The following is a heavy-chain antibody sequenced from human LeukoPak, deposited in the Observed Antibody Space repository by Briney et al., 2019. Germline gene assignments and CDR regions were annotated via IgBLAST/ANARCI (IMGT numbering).Heavy chain of an antibody. CDR3: ARGNSSSWYPAFDY. CDR1: GGSFSGYY. Sequence: SETLSLTCAVYGGSFSGYYWSWIRQPPGKGLEWIGEINHSGSTNYNPSLKSRVTISVDTSKNQFSLKLSSVTAADTAVYYCARGNSSSWYPAFDYWGQGTLVTVSS. CDR2: INHSGST. J-gene: IGHJ4*02. V-gene: IGHV4-34*01. D-gene: IGHD6-13*01.